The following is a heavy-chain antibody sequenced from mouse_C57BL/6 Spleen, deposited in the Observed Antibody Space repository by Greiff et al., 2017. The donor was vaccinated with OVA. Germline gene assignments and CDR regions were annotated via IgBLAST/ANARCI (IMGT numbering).Heavy chain of an antibody. Sequence: QVQLKESGAELVRPGTSVKMSCKASGYTFTNYWIGWAKQRPGHGLEWIGDIYPGGGYTNYNEKFKGKATLTADKSSSTAYMQFSSLTSEDSAIYYCARSQGGSNYERAMDYWGQGTSVTVSS. D-gene: IGHD2-5*01. J-gene: IGHJ4*01. CDR2: IYPGGGYT. CDR3: ARSQGGSNYERAMDY. CDR1: GYTFTNYW. V-gene: IGHV1-63*01.